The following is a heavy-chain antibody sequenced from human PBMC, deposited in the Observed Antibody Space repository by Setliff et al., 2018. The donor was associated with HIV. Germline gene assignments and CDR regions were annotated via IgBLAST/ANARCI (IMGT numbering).Heavy chain of an antibody. CDR1: GYSISSGYY. D-gene: IGHD1-26*01. J-gene: IGHJ5*02. CDR2: IYHSGST. CDR3: ASTETHYPKWFDP. V-gene: IGHV4-38-2*01. Sequence: PSETLSLTCAVSGYSISSGYYWGWIRQPPGKGLEWIGSIYHSGSTYYKSSLKSRVTISVDTSKNQFSLKLSSVTAADTAVYYCASTETHYPKWFDPWGQGTLVTVSS.